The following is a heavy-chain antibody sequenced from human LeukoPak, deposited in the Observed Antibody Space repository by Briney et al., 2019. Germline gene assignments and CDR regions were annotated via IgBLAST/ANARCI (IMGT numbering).Heavy chain of an antibody. CDR1: GCTFSNYD. CDR3: ARGGTRYCASTSCSDYYYYGVDV. D-gene: IGHD2-2*01. J-gene: IGHJ6*02. Sequence: ASVKVSCMASGCTFSNYDINWVRQAYGQGLEWMGWMNPNSANTGYAQKFQGRVTMTTNTSINTAYMELSSLRSEDTALYYCARGGTRYCASTSCSDYYYYGVDVWGQGTTVTVSS. V-gene: IGHV1-8*01. CDR2: MNPNSANT.